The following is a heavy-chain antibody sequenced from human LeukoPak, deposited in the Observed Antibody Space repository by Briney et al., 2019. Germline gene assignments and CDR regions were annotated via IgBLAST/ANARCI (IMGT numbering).Heavy chain of an antibody. J-gene: IGHJ4*02. CDR3: AKDCCTYKPLIYYSVY. V-gene: IGHV3-30*02. CDR2: IRYDGIYK. Sequence: PGGSLRLSCAASGFTFNNYGMHWVRQAPGKGLEWVAFIRYDGIYKYYADSVKGRFTISRDNSKNTLYLQMNSLRAEDTAVYYCAKDCCTYKPLIYYSVYWGQGTLVTVSS. CDR1: GFTFNNYG. D-gene: IGHD2-8*01.